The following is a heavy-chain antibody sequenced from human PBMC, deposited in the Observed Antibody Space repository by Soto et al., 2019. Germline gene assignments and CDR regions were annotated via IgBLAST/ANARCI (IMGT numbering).Heavy chain of an antibody. D-gene: IGHD3-16*01. CDR2: IMPLFNTE. Sequence: SVKVSCKASGGTFNTYAFSWVRQAPGQGLEWVGDIMPLFNTENHAQKFQGRVTITADESTSTVYMELSSLRSDDTAIYYCASGKTDTFGGIKVYYFYGMDVWGQGTTVTVSS. CDR3: ASGKTDTFGGIKVYYFYGMDV. V-gene: IGHV1-69*13. J-gene: IGHJ6*02. CDR1: GGTFNTYA.